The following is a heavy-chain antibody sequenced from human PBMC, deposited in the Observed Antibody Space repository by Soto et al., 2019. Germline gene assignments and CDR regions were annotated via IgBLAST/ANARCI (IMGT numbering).Heavy chain of an antibody. CDR1: GGTFSSYA. D-gene: IGHD5-18*01. CDR3: ALGNTAMVNYFDY. CDR2: IIPIFGTA. V-gene: IGHV1-69*01. Sequence: QVQLVQSGAEVKKPGSSVKFSCKAYGGTFSSYAISWVRHAPLQGLEWMGGIIPIFGTANYAQKFQGRVTITADESTSTAYMELSSLRSEDTAVYYCALGNTAMVNYFDYWGQGTLVTVSS. J-gene: IGHJ4*02.